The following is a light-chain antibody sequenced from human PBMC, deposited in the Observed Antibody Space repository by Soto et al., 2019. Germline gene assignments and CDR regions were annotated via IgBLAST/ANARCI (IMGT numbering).Light chain of an antibody. CDR1: QSISSY. Sequence: DIQMTQSTSSLSASVRDRVTITCRASQSISSYLNWYQQKPGKAPKLLIYAASSLQSGVPSRFSGSGSGTDFTLTISSLQPEDFATYYCQQSYSTPSITFGQGTRLEI. CDR3: QQSYSTPSIT. V-gene: IGKV1-39*01. CDR2: AAS. J-gene: IGKJ5*01.